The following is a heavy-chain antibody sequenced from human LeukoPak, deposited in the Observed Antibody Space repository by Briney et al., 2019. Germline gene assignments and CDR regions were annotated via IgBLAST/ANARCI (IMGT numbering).Heavy chain of an antibody. CDR3: AKGYCSSTSCPGIYGMDV. CDR1: GFTFSSYS. CDR2: ISSSSTI. Sequence: GGSLRLSCAASGFTFSSYSMNWVRQAPGKGLEWVSYISSSSTIYYADSVKGRFTISRDNSKNTLYLQMNSLRAEDTAVYYCAKGYCSSTSCPGIYGMDVWGQGTTVTVSS. J-gene: IGHJ6*02. V-gene: IGHV3-48*01. D-gene: IGHD2-2*01.